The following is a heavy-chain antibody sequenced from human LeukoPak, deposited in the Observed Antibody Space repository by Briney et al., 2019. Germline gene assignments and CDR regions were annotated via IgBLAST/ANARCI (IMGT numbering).Heavy chain of an antibody. CDR2: ISSSGSTV. CDR3: ARWTVAGPRWFDP. J-gene: IGHJ5*02. D-gene: IGHD6-19*01. Sequence: GGSLRLSCAASGFTFSDYYMNWLRQVPGRGLEWVSYISSSGSTVSYADSVKGRFTISRDNAKNSLYLQMNSLRAEDTAVYYCARWTVAGPRWFDPWGQGTLVTVSP. V-gene: IGHV3-11*01. CDR1: GFTFSDYY.